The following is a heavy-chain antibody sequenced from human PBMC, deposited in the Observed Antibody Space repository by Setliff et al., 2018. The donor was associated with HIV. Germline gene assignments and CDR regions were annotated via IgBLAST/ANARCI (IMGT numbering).Heavy chain of an antibody. CDR2: IRSKVYGGGTA. V-gene: IGHV3-49*04. D-gene: IGHD4-17*01. Sequence: HPGGSLRLSCATSGFTFGDYAMIWVRQAPGKGLEWVSFIRSKVYGGGTAEYAASVKGRFTISRDDSKRIAYLQMDSLEIEDSAVYFCIADHGYADALDLWGQGTMVTVSS. CDR3: IADHGYADALDL. CDR1: GFTFGDYA. J-gene: IGHJ3*01.